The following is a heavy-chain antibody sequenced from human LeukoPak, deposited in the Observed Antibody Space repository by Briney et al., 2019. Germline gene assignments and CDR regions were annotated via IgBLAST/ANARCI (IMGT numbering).Heavy chain of an antibody. V-gene: IGHV3-30*01. CDR3: ARDPGY. CDR2: ISYDGSSK. J-gene: IGHJ4*02. CDR1: GFPFSTYT. Sequence: GGSLRLSCAASGFPFSTYTMHWVRQAPGKGLEWVAVISYDGSSKYYADSVKGRFTISRDNSKNTLYLQMNSLRGEDTAVYYCARDPGYWGRGTLVTVSS.